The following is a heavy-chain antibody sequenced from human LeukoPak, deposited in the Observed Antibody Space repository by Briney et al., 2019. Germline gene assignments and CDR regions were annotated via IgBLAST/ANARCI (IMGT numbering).Heavy chain of an antibody. CDR1: GGSISSSSYY. Sequence: SETLSLTCTVSGGSISSSSYYWGWIRQPPGKGLEWIGSIYYSGSTYYNPSLKSRVTISVDTSKNQFSLQLNSVTPEDTAVYYCARDRRGTTRASAFDIWGQGTMVTVSS. CDR2: IYYSGST. D-gene: IGHD1-1*01. CDR3: ARDRRGTTRASAFDI. J-gene: IGHJ3*02. V-gene: IGHV4-39*02.